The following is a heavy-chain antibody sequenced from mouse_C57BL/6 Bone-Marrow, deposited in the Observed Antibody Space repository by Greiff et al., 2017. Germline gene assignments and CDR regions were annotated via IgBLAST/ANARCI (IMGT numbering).Heavy chain of an antibody. J-gene: IGHJ4*01. Sequence: EVKLMESGPGLVKPSQSLSLTCSVTGYSITSGYYWNWIRQFPGNKLEWMGYISYDGSNNYNPSLKNRISITRDTSKNQFFLKLNSVTTEDTATYYCARDRITTVMDYWGQGTSVTVSS. CDR2: ISYDGSN. V-gene: IGHV3-6*01. D-gene: IGHD1-1*01. CDR3: ARDRITTVMDY. CDR1: GYSITSGYY.